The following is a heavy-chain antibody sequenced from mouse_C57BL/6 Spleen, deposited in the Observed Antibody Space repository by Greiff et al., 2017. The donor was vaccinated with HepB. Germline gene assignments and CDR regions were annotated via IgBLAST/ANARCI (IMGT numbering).Heavy chain of an antibody. Sequence: VQLQQSGPELVKPGASVKIPCKASGYTFTDYNMDWVKQSHGKSLEWIGDINPNNGGTIYNQKFKGKATLTVDKSSSTAYMELRSLTSEDTAVYYCARGIYDGYYDAMDYWGQGTSVTVSS. CDR2: INPNNGGT. CDR3: ARGIYDGYYDAMDY. V-gene: IGHV1-18*01. D-gene: IGHD2-3*01. J-gene: IGHJ4*01. CDR1: GYTFTDYN.